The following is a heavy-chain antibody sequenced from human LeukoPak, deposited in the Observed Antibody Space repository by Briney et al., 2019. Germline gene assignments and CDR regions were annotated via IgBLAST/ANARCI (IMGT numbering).Heavy chain of an antibody. J-gene: IGHJ5*02. V-gene: IGHV4-31*03. CDR2: IYYSGST. Sequence: PSETLSLTCTVSGGSISSGGYYWSWIRQHPGKGLEWIGYIYYSGSTYYNPSPKSRVTISVDTSKNQFSLKLSSVTAADTAVYYCARDRPNFGGYCSSTSCSIPGWFDPWGQGTLVTVSS. D-gene: IGHD2-2*01. CDR1: GGSISSGGYY. CDR3: ARDRPNFGGYCSSTSCSIPGWFDP.